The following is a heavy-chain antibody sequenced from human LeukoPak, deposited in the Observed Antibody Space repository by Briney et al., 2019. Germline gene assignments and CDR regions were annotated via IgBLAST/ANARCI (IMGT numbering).Heavy chain of an antibody. J-gene: IGHJ4*02. CDR2: FDPEDGET. Sequence: ASVKVSCKVSGYTLTELPMHWVRQAPGKGLEWMGGFDPEDGETIYAQKFQGRVTMTEDTSTDTAYMELSSLRSEDTAVYYRATAGFGENYFDYWGQGTLVTVSS. CDR1: GYTLTELP. V-gene: IGHV1-24*01. CDR3: ATAGFGENYFDY. D-gene: IGHD3-10*01.